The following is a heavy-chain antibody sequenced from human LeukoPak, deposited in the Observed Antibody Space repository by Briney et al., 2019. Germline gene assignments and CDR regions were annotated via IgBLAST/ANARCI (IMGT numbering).Heavy chain of an antibody. Sequence: ASVQVYCKASGYTFTGYYMHWVRQAPGQGLEWMGWINPNSGGTNYAQKFQGRVTMTRDTSISTAYMELSRLRSDDTAVYYCARDQEAYGGIPDYWGQGTLVTVSS. V-gene: IGHV1-2*02. J-gene: IGHJ4*02. CDR2: INPNSGGT. CDR3: ARDQEAYGGIPDY. D-gene: IGHD4-23*01. CDR1: GYTFTGYY.